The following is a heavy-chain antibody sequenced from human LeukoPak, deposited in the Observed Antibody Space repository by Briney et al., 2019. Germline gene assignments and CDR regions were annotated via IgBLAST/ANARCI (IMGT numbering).Heavy chain of an antibody. CDR2: IIPIFGTA. CDR3: ARVGVGTRIADRGIRYYLDY. D-gene: IGHD6-13*01. Sequence: SVKVSCKASGGTFSSYAISWVRQAPGQGLEWMGGIIPIFGTANYAQKFQGRVTITADESTSTAYMELSSLRSEDTAVYYCARVGVGTRIADRGIRYYLDYWGQGTLVTVSS. V-gene: IGHV1-69*13. J-gene: IGHJ4*02. CDR1: GGTFSSYA.